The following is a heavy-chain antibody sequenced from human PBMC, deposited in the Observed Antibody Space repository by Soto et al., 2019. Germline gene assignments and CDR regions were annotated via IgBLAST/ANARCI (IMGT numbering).Heavy chain of an antibody. V-gene: IGHV4-34*01. CDR1: GGXXXXYX. CDR2: INHSGST. J-gene: IGHJ4*02. CDR3: ASLACGGDCYSPPWWDY. Sequence: QVQLQQWGAGLLKPSETLSLTCAVYGGXXXXYXXXXXXXXXXXXXXXXGEINHSGSTNYNPSLKSRVTISVDTSKNQCSLKLRYVTAADTAVYYCASLACGGDCYSPPWWDYWGQGTLVTVSS. D-gene: IGHD2-21*01.